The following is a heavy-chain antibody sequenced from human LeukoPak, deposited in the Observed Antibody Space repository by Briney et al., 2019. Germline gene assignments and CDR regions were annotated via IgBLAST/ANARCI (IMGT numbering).Heavy chain of an antibody. CDR2: ISGSGGST. J-gene: IGHJ4*02. D-gene: IGHD6-19*01. V-gene: IGHV3-23*01. Sequence: GGSLRLSCAASGFTSSSYAMSWVRQAPGKGLEWVSAISGSGGSTYYADSVKGRFTISRDNSKNTLYLQMNSLRAEDTAVYYCAKDIRQWLGYFDYWGQGTLVTVSS. CDR1: GFTSSSYA. CDR3: AKDIRQWLGYFDY.